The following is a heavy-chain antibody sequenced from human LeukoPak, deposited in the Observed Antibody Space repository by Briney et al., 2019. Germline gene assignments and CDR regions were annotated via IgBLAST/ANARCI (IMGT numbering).Heavy chain of an antibody. Sequence: SETLSLTCTVSGGSISSYYWSWIRQPAGKGPEWIGRIYTSGSTNYNASLKSRVSMSVDTSKNQFSLKLSSVTAADTAVFYCARENSGSYREFDYWGQGTLVTVSS. J-gene: IGHJ4*02. D-gene: IGHD1-26*01. CDR2: IYTSGST. V-gene: IGHV4-4*07. CDR3: ARENSGSYREFDY. CDR1: GGSISSYY.